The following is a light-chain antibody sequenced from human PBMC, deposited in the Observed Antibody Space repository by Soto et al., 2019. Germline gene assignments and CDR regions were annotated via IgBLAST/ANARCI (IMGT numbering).Light chain of an antibody. CDR2: QVS. V-gene: IGKV2-30*01. CDR3: VQGTHWPPFT. J-gene: IGKJ2*01. CDR1: QTFVYSDGNTY. Sequence: VVMTQSPLSLPVTLGQPSSISCKSSQTFVYSDGNTYLNWIQQRPGQSPRRLIYQVSYRDSGVPDRVSGSGSGTNFALKISRVEAEDVGVYYCVQGTHWPPFTFGQGTKLEIK.